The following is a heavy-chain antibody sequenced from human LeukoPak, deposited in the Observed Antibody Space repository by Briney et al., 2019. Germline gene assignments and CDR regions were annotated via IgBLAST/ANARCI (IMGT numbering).Heavy chain of an antibody. Sequence: ASVKVSCNASGYTFTSYYMHWVRQAPGQGLEWMGIINPSGDSTSYEQRFQGRLTMTRDTSTNTVYMELSSLRSEDTAVYYCARHPSPQLHHFDYWGQGTLVTVSS. D-gene: IGHD2-2*01. V-gene: IGHV1-46*01. CDR1: GYTFTSYY. CDR3: ARHPSPQLHHFDY. CDR2: INPSGDST. J-gene: IGHJ4*02.